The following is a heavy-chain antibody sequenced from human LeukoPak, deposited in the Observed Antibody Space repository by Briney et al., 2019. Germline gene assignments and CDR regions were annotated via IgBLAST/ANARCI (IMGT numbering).Heavy chain of an antibody. D-gene: IGHD1-26*01. V-gene: IGHV3-9*01. CDR3: AKDRAEVGATPFDY. CDR1: GFTFDDYA. J-gene: IGHJ4*02. CDR2: ISWNSGSI. Sequence: PGGSLRLSCAASGFTFDDYAMHWVRQAPGKGVEWVSGISWNSGSIGYADSVKGRFTISRDNAKNSLYLQMNSLRAEDTALYYCAKDRAEVGATPFDYWGQGTLVTVSS.